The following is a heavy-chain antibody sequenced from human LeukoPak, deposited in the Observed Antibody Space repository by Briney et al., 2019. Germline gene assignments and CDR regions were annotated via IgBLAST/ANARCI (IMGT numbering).Heavy chain of an antibody. V-gene: IGHV3-23*01. J-gene: IGHJ4*02. CDR2: IYPRCDST. D-gene: IGHD6-19*01. Sequence: GSLRLSCAGSGFTFSRYSMTWVRQGPGKGLEWVSRIYPRCDSTFYADSGKGRFTISRENSKNTLYLQMSSTRTENTAIYYGGKDVVPDSGWDTDYWGQGTLVTVSS. CDR1: GFTFSRYS. CDR3: GKDVVPDSGWDTDY.